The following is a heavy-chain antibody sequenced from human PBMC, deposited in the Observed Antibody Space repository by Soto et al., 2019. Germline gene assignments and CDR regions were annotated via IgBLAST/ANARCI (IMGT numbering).Heavy chain of an antibody. D-gene: IGHD2-15*01. CDR3: ARRWGRSFDY. J-gene: IGHJ4*02. V-gene: IGHV4-59*08. Sequence: SETLSLTCTVSGGSISNYYWSWIRQPPGKGLEWIGYIYYSGSTNYNPSPKSRVTISVDTSKNQFSLKLSSVTAADTAVYYCARRWGRSFDYWGQGTLVTVSS. CDR2: IYYSGST. CDR1: GGSISNYY.